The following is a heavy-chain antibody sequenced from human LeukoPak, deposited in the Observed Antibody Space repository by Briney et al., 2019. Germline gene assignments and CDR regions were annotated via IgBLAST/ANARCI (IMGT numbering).Heavy chain of an antibody. CDR2: IWYDGSSK. J-gene: IGHJ3*02. CDR3: AKAVVVVPAPYDFWSGYYGDAFDI. D-gene: IGHD3-3*01. V-gene: IGHV3-33*06. Sequence: GGSLRLSCAASGFTFSSYGMHWVRQAPGKGLEWVADIWYDGSSKYYADSVKGRFTISRDNSKNTLYLQMNSLRAEDTAVYYCAKAVVVVPAPYDFWSGYYGDAFDIWGQGTMVTVSS. CDR1: GFTFSSYG.